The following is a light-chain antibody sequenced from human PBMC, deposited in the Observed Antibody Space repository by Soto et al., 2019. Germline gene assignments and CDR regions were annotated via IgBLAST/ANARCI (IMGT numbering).Light chain of an antibody. CDR3: EAWYDSLNGYV. CDR1: SSNIGSNT. CDR2: TDN. J-gene: IGLJ1*01. V-gene: IGLV1-44*01. Sequence: QSAMTQTPSASGTPGQRVPVSCSGSSSNIGSNTVNWYQQLPGTAPKLLIYTDNQRPSGVPDRFSGSKSGTSASLAISGLQSEDEAYYYCEAWYDSLNGYVFGTGTEVTVL.